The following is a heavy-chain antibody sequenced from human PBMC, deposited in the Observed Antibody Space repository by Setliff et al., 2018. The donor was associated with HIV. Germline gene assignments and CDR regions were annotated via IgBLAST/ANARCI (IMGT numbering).Heavy chain of an antibody. Sequence: SETLSLTCTVSGGSISSTNYYWTWLRQHPGKGLEWIGYIYYSGNTYYNPSLKSRVTISVDTSKNQFSLKLSSVTAADTAVYYCARVTSAHPTYYYYYMDVWGKGTTVTVSS. CDR1: GGSISSTNYY. V-gene: IGHV4-31*03. J-gene: IGHJ6*03. CDR2: IYYSGNT. CDR3: ARVTSAHPTYYYYYMDV. D-gene: IGHD6-25*01.